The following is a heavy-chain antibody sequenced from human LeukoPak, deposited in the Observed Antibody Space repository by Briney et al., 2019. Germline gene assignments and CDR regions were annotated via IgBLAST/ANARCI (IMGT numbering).Heavy chain of an antibody. V-gene: IGHV4-34*01. J-gene: IGHJ5*02. D-gene: IGHD6-13*01. CDR3: ARGPRQQLVLLRFDP. CDR2: INHSRST. CDR1: GGSFSGYY. Sequence: PSETLSLTCAVYGGSFSGYYWSWIRQPPGKGLEWIGEINHSRSTNYNPSLKSRVTISVDTSKNQFSLKLSSVTAADTAVYYCARGPRQQLVLLRFDPWGQGTLVTVSS.